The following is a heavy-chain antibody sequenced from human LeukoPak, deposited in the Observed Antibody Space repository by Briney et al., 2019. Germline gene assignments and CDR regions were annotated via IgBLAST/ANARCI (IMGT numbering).Heavy chain of an antibody. Sequence: PSQTLSLTCTVSGGSVNSGRYYWTWIRQPAGKGLEWIGRLYTNDNTNYNPSLESRVSISLDTSKSQFYLQLTSVTAADTAVYFCVRGVVTDDYYMDVWGKGTTVTVSS. V-gene: IGHV4-61*02. CDR3: VRGVVTDDYYMDV. CDR2: LYTNDNT. CDR1: GGSVNSGRYY. D-gene: IGHD2-21*02. J-gene: IGHJ6*03.